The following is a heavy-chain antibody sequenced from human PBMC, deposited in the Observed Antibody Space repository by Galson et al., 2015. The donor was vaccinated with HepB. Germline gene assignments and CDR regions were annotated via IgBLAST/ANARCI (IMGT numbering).Heavy chain of an antibody. D-gene: IGHD1-26*01. CDR1: GFTFSSYG. J-gene: IGHJ5*02. CDR2: ISYDGSNK. Sequence: SLRLSCAASGFTFSSYGMHWVRQAPGKGLEWVAVISYDGSNKYYVDSVKGRFTISRDNSKNTLYLQMNSLRAEDTAVYYCAKDRGKWELLGGGWSDPWGQGTLVTVSS. V-gene: IGHV3-30*18. CDR3: AKDRGKWELLGGGWSDP.